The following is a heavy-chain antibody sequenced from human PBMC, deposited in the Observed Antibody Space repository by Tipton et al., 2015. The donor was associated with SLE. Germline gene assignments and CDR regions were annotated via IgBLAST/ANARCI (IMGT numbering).Heavy chain of an antibody. D-gene: IGHD3-10*01. CDR1: GGPISSYY. Sequence: TLSLTCTVSGGPISSYYWSWIRQPPGKGLEWIGYIYYSGSTNYSGSTNYNPSLKSRVTISLDTSKNQFSLKLSSVTAADTAVYYCARGGVLGFHPSAFDIWGQGTMVTVSS. CDR2: IYYSGSTNYSGST. CDR3: ARGGVLGFHPSAFDI. V-gene: IGHV4-59*01. J-gene: IGHJ3*02.